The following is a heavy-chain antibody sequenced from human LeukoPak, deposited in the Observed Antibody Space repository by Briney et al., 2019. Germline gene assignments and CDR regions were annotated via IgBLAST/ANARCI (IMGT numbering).Heavy chain of an antibody. CDR2: IRYDGSNK. D-gene: IGHD6-13*01. CDR3: AKDYSSSWPEYLQH. CDR1: GFTFSSYG. Sequence: RPGGSLRLSCAASGFTFSSYGMHWVRQAPGKGLEWVAFIRYDGSNKYYADSVKGRFTISRDNSKNTLYLQMNSLRGEDTAVYYCAKDYSSSWPEYLQHWGQGTLVTVSS. V-gene: IGHV3-30*02. J-gene: IGHJ1*01.